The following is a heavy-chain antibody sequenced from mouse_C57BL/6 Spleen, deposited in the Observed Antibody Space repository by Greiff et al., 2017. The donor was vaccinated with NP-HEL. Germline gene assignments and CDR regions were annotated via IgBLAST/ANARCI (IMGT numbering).Heavy chain of an antibody. D-gene: IGHD1-1*01. J-gene: IGHJ2*01. CDR3: ARSLRYFDY. CDR2: IDPEDGET. Sequence: VQLQQSGAELVKPGASVKLSCTASGFNIKDSYMHWVKQRTEQGLEWIGRIDPEDGETKYAPKFPGKATITADTSSNTAYLQLSSLTSEDTAVYYCARSLRYFDYWGQGTTLTVSS. CDR1: GFNIKDSY. V-gene: IGHV14-2*01.